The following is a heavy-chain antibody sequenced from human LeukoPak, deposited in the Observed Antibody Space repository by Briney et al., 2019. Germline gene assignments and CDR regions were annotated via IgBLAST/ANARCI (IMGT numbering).Heavy chain of an antibody. V-gene: IGHV4-59*01. J-gene: IGHJ6*04. CDR3: ARDPLFAGSSWYYGAMDV. Sequence: SETLSLTCTVSGGSISSYYWSWIRQPPGKGLEWIGYIYYSGSTNYNPSLKSRVTISVDTSKNQFSLKLSSVTAADTAVYYCARDPLFAGSSWYYGAMDVWGKGTTVTVSS. D-gene: IGHD6-13*01. CDR1: GGSISSYY. CDR2: IYYSGST.